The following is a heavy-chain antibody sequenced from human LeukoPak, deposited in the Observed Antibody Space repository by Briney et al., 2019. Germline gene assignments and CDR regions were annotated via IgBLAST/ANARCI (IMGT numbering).Heavy chain of an antibody. D-gene: IGHD1-14*01. CDR1: GFTSSTNG. CDR2: ISGDSSAT. V-gene: IGHV3-48*02. CDR3: ARDRTNFDY. J-gene: IGHJ4*02. Sequence: GGSLRLSCAASGFTSSTNGMHWVRQAPGKGPEWLSYISGDSSATVYRDSVKGRFTISRDNAKSSLYLQMSSLRDEDTAVYYCARDRTNFDYWGQGTLVTVSS.